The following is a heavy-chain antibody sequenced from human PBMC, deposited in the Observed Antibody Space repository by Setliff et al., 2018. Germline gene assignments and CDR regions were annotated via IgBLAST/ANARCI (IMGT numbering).Heavy chain of an antibody. Sequence: PSETLSLTCTVSGASVSGNSYYWGWIRQPPGKGLEWIGSMYYGGGGSTYYNASLKSRVTISVDTSKNQFSLKLNSVTAADTAVYYCARAPRYFGPTGSYFDYWGQGTLVTVSS. D-gene: IGHD3-9*01. V-gene: IGHV4-39*07. CDR2: MYYGGGGST. CDR1: GASVSGNSYY. J-gene: IGHJ4*02. CDR3: ARAPRYFGPTGSYFDY.